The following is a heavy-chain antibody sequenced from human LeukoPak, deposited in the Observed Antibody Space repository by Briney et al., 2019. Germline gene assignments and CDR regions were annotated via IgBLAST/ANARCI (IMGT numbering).Heavy chain of an antibody. V-gene: IGHV4-39*07. Sequence: SETLSLTCTVSGGSISSSSYYWGWIRQPPGKGLEWIGSIYYSGSTYYNPSLKSRVTISVDTSKNQFSLKLSSVTAADTAVYYCARAYYDFWSGAGWFDPWGQGPLVTVSS. CDR1: GGSISSSSYY. D-gene: IGHD3-3*01. CDR3: ARAYYDFWSGAGWFDP. J-gene: IGHJ5*02. CDR2: IYYSGST.